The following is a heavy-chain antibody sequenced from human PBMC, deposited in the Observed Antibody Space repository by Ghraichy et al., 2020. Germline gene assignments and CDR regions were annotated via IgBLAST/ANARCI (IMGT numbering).Heavy chain of an antibody. CDR2: IYYSGST. D-gene: IGHD2-21*02. Sequence: SETLSLTCTVSGGSISSSSYYWGWIRQPPGKGLEWIGSIYYSGSTYYNPSLKSRVTISVDTSKNQFSLKLSSVTAADTAVYYCASILAYCGGDCYSRHQIDYWGQGTLVTVSS. CDR3: ASILAYCGGDCYSRHQIDY. CDR1: GGSISSSSYY. J-gene: IGHJ4*02. V-gene: IGHV4-39*01.